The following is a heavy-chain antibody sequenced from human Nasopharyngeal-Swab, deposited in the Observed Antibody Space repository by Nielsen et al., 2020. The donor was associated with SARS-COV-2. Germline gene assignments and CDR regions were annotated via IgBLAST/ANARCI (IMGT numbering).Heavy chain of an antibody. CDR2: INHSGST. J-gene: IGHJ3*02. D-gene: IGHD5-12*01. Sequence: SQTLSLTCAVFGGSFSGYYWSWIRQPPGKGLERIGEINHSGSTNYNPSLKSRVTISVDTSKNQFSLKLSSVTAADTAVYYCARHRRGYSGFEGDDAFDIWGQGTMVTVSS. CDR1: GGSFSGYY. CDR3: ARHRRGYSGFEGDDAFDI. V-gene: IGHV4-34*01.